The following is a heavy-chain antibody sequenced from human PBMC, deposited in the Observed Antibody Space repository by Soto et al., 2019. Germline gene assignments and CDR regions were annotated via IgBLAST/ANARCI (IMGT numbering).Heavy chain of an antibody. CDR2: IWYDGSNK. CDR3: ARPTINYYYYGMDV. J-gene: IGHJ6*02. Sequence: GGSLRLSCAASGFTFSSYGMHWVRQAPGKGLEWVAVIWYDGSNKYYADSVKGRFTISRDNSKNTLYLQMNSLRAEDTAVYYCARPTINYYYYGMDVRGQGTTVTVSS. V-gene: IGHV3-33*01. D-gene: IGHD1-1*01. CDR1: GFTFSSYG.